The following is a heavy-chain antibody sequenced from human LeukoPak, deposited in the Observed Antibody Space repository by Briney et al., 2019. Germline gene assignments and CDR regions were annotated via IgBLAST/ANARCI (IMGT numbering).Heavy chain of an antibody. Sequence: SETLSLTCTVSGGSISTYYWSWIRQPAGKGLEWIGRIYTSGSTSYNPSLKSRVTMSVDTSKNQFSLKLTSVTAADTAMYYCARAPSADLYFDCWGQGTLVTVSS. CDR1: GGSISTYY. CDR2: IYTSGST. J-gene: IGHJ4*02. V-gene: IGHV4-4*07. CDR3: ARAPSADLYFDC.